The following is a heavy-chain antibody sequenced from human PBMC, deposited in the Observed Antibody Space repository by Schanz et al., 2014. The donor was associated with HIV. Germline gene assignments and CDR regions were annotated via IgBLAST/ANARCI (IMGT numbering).Heavy chain of an antibody. V-gene: IGHV3-7*01. D-gene: IGHD5-18*01. CDR1: GFRFRSYW. CDR3: AKSNGGDTAVVQYYFDY. CDR2: IKEDGIEK. Sequence: DVQLVESGGSLVQPGGSLRLSCAASGFRFRSYWMSWVRQAPGKGLEWVANIKEDGIEKYYVDSVKGRFTISRDNAKNSLYLNIYSLRAEDTAVYFCAKSNGGDTAVVQYYFDYWGQGTLVSVSS. J-gene: IGHJ4*02.